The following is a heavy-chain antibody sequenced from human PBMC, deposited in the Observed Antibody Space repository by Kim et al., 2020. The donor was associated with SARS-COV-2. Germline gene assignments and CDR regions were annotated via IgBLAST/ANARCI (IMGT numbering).Heavy chain of an antibody. D-gene: IGHD2-15*01. J-gene: IGHJ4*02. V-gene: IGHV3-74*03. CDR2: INSDGSST. CDR1: GFTFSNYW. Sequence: GGSLRLSCAASGFTFSNYWMHWVRQAPGKGLKWVSRINSDGSSTTYADSVEGRFTISRDNAKNTLYLQMNSLRADDTAVYYCIKVPSGSSGAYWGQGTLVTVSS. CDR3: IKVPSGSSGAY.